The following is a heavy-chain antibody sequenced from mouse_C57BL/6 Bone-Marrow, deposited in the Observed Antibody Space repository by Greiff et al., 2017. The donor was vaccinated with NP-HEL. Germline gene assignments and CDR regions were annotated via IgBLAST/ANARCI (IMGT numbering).Heavy chain of an antibody. J-gene: IGHJ4*01. Sequence: QVQLKQSGAELVKPGASVKISCKASGYAFSSYWMNWVKQRPGKGLEWIGQIYPGDGDTNYNGKFKGKATLTADKSSSTAYMQLSSLTSEDSAVYFCARRGTTVYYAMDYWGQGTSVTVSS. CDR2: IYPGDGDT. D-gene: IGHD1-1*01. CDR3: ARRGTTVYYAMDY. CDR1: GYAFSSYW. V-gene: IGHV1-80*01.